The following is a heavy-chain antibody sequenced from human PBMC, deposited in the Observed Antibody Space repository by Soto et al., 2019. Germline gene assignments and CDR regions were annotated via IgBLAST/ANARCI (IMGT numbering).Heavy chain of an antibody. CDR1: GYTFTDSY. V-gene: IGHV1-2*04. D-gene: IGHD2-15*01. CDR2: INPNTGDT. Sequence: GASVKVSCKASGYTFTDSYLHWVRQAPGQGLEWMGWINPNTGDTNLAQKFQGWVTMTRDTSITTVYMELTRLSSDDTTVYYCARSRRNCSGANCYTDFDYWGQGTLVTVS. J-gene: IGHJ4*02. CDR3: ARSRRNCSGANCYTDFDY.